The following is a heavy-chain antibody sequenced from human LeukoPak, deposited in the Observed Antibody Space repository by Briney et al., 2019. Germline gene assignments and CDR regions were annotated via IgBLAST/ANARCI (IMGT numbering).Heavy chain of an antibody. CDR1: GYTFTSYD. CDR3: ARSSDCYADYEDY. J-gene: IGHJ4*02. CDR2: MNPNSGNT. Sequence: ASVKVSCKASGYTFTSYDINWVRQATGQGLEWMGWMNPNSGNTGYAQKFQGRVTMTRNTSISTAYMELSSLRSEDTAVYYCARSSDCYADYEDYWGQGTLVTVSS. V-gene: IGHV1-8*01. D-gene: IGHD4-17*01.